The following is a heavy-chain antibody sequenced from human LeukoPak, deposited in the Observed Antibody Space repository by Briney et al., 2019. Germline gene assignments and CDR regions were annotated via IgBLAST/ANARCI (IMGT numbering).Heavy chain of an antibody. J-gene: IGHJ6*02. CDR3: ARGGKTMYYDFWSGYYFNGMDV. CDR1: GYTFTSYG. D-gene: IGHD3-3*01. CDR2: ISAYNGNT. Sequence: GASVKVSCKASGYTFTSYGISWVRQAPGQGLEWMGWISAYNGNTNYAQKLQGRVTMTTDTSTSTAYMELRSLRSDDTAVYYCARGGKTMYYDFWSGYYFNGMDVWGQGTTVTVSS. V-gene: IGHV1-18*01.